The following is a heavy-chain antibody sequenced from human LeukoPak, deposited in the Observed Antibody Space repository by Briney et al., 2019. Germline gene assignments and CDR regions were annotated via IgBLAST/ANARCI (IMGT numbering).Heavy chain of an antibody. CDR1: GGTFSSYA. D-gene: IGHD5-18*01. J-gene: IGHJ4*02. CDR3: ARGGQLWFRATRLDY. V-gene: IGHV1-69*13. Sequence: ASVKVSCKASGGTFSSYAISWERQAPGQGLEWMGGIIPIFGTANYAQKFQGRVTITADESTSTAYMELSSLRSEDTAVYYCARGGQLWFRATRLDYWGQGTLVTVSS. CDR2: IIPIFGTA.